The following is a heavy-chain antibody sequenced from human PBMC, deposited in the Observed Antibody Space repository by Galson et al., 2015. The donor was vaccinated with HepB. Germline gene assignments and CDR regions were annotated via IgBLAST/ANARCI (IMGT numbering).Heavy chain of an antibody. J-gene: IGHJ6*02. Sequence: SGAEVKKPGESLKISCKGSGHSFTSYWIGWVRQMPGKGLEWMGIIYPGDSDTRYSPSFQGQVTISADKSISTAYLQWSSLKASDTAMYYCARPPQSPYYGMDVWGQGTTVTVSS. CDR3: ARPPQSPYYGMDV. CDR1: GHSFTSYW. CDR2: IYPGDSDT. V-gene: IGHV5-51*01.